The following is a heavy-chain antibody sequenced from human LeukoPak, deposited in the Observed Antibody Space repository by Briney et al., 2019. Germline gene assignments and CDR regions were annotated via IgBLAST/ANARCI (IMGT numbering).Heavy chain of an antibody. V-gene: IGHV3-7*04. CDR2: IKQDGSEK. D-gene: IGHD6-13*01. CDR3: ARVEDYAGIATGIDY. J-gene: IGHJ4*02. CDR1: GFTFSSYW. Sequence: GGSLRLSCAASGFTFSSYWMSWVRQAPGKGLEWVANIKQDGSEKYYVDSVKGRFTISRDNAKNSLYLEMNSLRAEDTAVYYCARVEDYAGIATGIDYWGQGTLVTVSS.